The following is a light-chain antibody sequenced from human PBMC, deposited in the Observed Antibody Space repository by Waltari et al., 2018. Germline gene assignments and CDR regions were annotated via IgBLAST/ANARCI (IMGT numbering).Light chain of an antibody. CDR1: NSDVGGYDY. V-gene: IGLV2-14*01. CDR2: EVR. J-gene: IGLJ2*01. CDR3: SSYTSSNTV. Sequence: QSALTQPASVSGSPGQSITISCTGTNSDVGGYDYVSWYQQHPGKAPKLMIYEVRNRPSGVSSRFSGSKSGNTAYLTISGLQAEDEADYYCSSYTSSNTVFGGGTKLTVL.